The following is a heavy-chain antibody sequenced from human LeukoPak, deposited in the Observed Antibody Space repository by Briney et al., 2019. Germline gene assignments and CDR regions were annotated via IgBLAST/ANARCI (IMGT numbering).Heavy chain of an antibody. CDR2: ISSRGSPI. D-gene: IGHD2-2*01. Sequence: PGGSLRLSCAASGFTFSDYYMSWIRQAPGKGLEWVSYISSRGSPINYADSVKGRFTISRDNAKNSLYLQMNSLRAEDTAVYYCARGVRPVAMRNYFDYWGQGTLVTVSS. CDR3: ARGVRPVAMRNYFDY. V-gene: IGHV3-11*01. CDR1: GFTFSDYY. J-gene: IGHJ4*02.